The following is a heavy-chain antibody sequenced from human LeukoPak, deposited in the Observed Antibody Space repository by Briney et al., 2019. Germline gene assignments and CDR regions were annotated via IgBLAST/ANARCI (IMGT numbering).Heavy chain of an antibody. CDR1: GGSISRSDHY. CDR2: IYYNGIT. CDR3: ARLQTTVTTYNWFDP. D-gene: IGHD4-17*01. J-gene: IGHJ5*02. Sequence: SETLSLTCSVSGGSISRSDHYWSWIRQPPGKGLEWIGNIYYNGITYYNPSLKSRVTISVDTSKNQFSLKLSSVTAADTAVYYCARLQTTVTTYNWFDPWGQGTLVTVSS. V-gene: IGHV4-30-4*01.